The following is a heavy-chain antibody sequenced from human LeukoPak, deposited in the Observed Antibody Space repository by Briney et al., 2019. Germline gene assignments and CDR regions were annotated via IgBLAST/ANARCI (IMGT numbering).Heavy chain of an antibody. CDR2: ISGSGGST. CDR1: AFTFSSYA. CDR3: AKATYQLLSPRFDY. D-gene: IGHD2-2*01. V-gene: IGHV3-23*01. J-gene: IGHJ4*02. Sequence: GGSLRLSCAASAFTFSSYAMSWVRQAPGKGLEWVSAISGSGGSTYYADSVKGRFTISRDNSKNTLYLQMNSLRAEDTAVYYCAKATYQLLSPRFDYWGQGTLVTVSS.